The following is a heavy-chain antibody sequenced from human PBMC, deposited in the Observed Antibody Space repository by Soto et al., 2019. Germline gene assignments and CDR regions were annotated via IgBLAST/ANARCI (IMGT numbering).Heavy chain of an antibody. CDR1: GFTFSGYA. CDR2: ISYDGSNK. CDR3: ARPTSWYNFDY. Sequence: GGSLRLSCAASGFTFSGYAMHWVRQAPGKGLEWVAVISYDGSNKYYADSVKGRFTISRDNSKNTLYLQMNSLRAEDTAVYYCARPTSWYNFDYWGQGTLVTVSS. V-gene: IGHV3-30-3*01. D-gene: IGHD1-1*01. J-gene: IGHJ4*02.